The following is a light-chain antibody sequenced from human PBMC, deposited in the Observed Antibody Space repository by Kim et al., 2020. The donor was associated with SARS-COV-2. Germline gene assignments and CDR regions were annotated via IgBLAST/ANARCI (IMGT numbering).Light chain of an antibody. J-gene: IGLJ2*01. Sequence: QSITISCTGTISDVGGSNYVSWYQQYPGKAPKLLIFDVNKRPSGVSNRFSGSKSGYTASLAISGLQAEDKADYYCSSYATRSASVVFGGGTQLTVL. CDR1: ISDVGGSNY. V-gene: IGLV2-14*03. CDR2: DVN. CDR3: SSYATRSASVV.